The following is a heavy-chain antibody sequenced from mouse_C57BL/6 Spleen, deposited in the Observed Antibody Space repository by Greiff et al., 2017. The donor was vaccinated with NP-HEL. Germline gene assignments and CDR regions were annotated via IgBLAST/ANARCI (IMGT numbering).Heavy chain of an antibody. CDR3: AKGLANNWYFEV. V-gene: IGHV1-80*01. J-gene: IGHJ1*03. CDR2: IYPGDGDT. D-gene: IGHD1-1*01. CDR1: GYAFSSYW. Sequence: QVQLKQSGAELVKPGASVKISCKASGYAFSSYWMNWVKQRPGKGLEWIGQIYPGDGDTNYNGKFKGKATLTADTSSSTAYMQLSSLTSEDSAVYFCAKGLANNWYFEVWGTGTTVTVSS.